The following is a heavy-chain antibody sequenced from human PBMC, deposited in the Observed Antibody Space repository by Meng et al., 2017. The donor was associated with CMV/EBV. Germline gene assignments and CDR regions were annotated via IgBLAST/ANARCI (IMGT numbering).Heavy chain of an antibody. CDR3: AKDRRWELLQGWFDP. CDR2: ITGSRTSV. J-gene: IGHJ5*02. V-gene: IGHV3-21*04. D-gene: IGHD1-26*01. Sequence: GESLKISCAAAGFTFNSHTMNWVRQAPGKGLQWVASITGSRTSVLYADSVRGRFTISRDNAKNSLYLQMNSLRAEDTAVYYCAKDRRWELLQGWFDPWGQGTLVTVSS. CDR1: GFTFNSHT.